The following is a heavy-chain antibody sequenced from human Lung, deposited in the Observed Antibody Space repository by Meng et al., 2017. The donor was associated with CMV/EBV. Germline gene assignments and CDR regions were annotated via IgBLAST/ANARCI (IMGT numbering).Heavy chain of an antibody. CDR2: IRHDGTIK. CDR3: AKDLLLFGGPNAYFDQ. D-gene: IGHD3-16*01. Sequence: SCAASGFRFDDYGMHWVRQTPGKGLEWVAFIRHDGTIKFYGASVKGRFTISRDNSKSTVYLQMNSLRPEETALYYCAKDLLLFGGPNAYFDQWGQGTXVTVSS. CDR1: GFRFDDYG. V-gene: IGHV3-30*02. J-gene: IGHJ4*02.